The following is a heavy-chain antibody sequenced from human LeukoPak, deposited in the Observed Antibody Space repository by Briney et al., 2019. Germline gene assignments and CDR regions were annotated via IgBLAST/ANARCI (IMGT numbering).Heavy chain of an antibody. V-gene: IGHV3-11*04. D-gene: IGHD6-19*01. J-gene: IGHJ3*02. CDR3: ARDGGSYSSGWYDYDAFDI. CDR2: ISSSGSTI. CDR1: GFTFSDYY. Sequence: GGSLRLSCAASGFTFSDYYMSWIRQAPGKGLEWVSYISSSGSTIYYADSVKGRFTISRDNSKNSLYLQMNILRPEDTAVYSCARDGGSYSSGWYDYDAFDIWGQGTMVTVSS.